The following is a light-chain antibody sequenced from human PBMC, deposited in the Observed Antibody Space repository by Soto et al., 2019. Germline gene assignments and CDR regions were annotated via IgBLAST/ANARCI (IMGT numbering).Light chain of an antibody. CDR3: QHYDRAPMWT. V-gene: IGKV3-20*01. CDR2: STS. Sequence: EIVLTQSPGTLSLSPGXRATLSCRASQSVGDTYLAWYQQKPGQAPRLLMYSTSIRATGIPDRFSGSGSGTDFTLTISRLDPEDFAVYYCQHYDRAPMWTFGQGTKVDIK. J-gene: IGKJ1*01. CDR1: QSVGDTY.